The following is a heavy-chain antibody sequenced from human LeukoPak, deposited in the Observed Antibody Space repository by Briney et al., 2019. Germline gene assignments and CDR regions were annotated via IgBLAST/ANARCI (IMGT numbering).Heavy chain of an antibody. CDR3: ARGGGEEYWYFDL. V-gene: IGHV4-61*02. J-gene: IGHJ2*01. D-gene: IGHD2-21*01. Sequence: SQTLSLTCTVSGDSISSGNYYWTWIRQPAGKGLEWIGRIYTSGSTNYNPSLKSRVTISVDTSKNQFSLKLSSVTAADTAVYYCARGGGEEYWYFDLWGRGTLVTVSS. CDR2: IYTSGST. CDR1: GDSISSGNYY.